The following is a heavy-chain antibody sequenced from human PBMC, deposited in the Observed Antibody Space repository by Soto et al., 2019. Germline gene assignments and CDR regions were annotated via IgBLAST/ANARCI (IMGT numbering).Heavy chain of an antibody. CDR1: GGSISSYY. Sequence: SETLSLTCTVSGGSISSYYWSWIRQPPGKGLEWIGYIYYSGTTNYSPSLKSRVTISIDTSMNQFSLNLISVTAADTAVYYCARHPLGSGYYGDYYDGMDVWGQGTTVT. CDR3: ARHPLGSGYYGDYYDGMDV. J-gene: IGHJ6*02. CDR2: IYYSGTT. D-gene: IGHD3-22*01. V-gene: IGHV4-59*08.